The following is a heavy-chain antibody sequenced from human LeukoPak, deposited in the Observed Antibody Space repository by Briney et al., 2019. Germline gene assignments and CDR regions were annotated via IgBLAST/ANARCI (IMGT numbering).Heavy chain of an antibody. V-gene: IGHV1-8*01. CDR3: ARVEMAARWYYYYMDV. Sequence: ASVKVSCKASGYTFTSYDINWVRQATGQGLEWMGWMNPNSGNTGYAQKFQGRVTMTRNTSISTAYMELSSLRSEDMAVYYCARVEMAARWYYYYMDVWGKGTTVTVSS. CDR1: GYTFTSYD. CDR2: MNPNSGNT. D-gene: IGHD5-24*01. J-gene: IGHJ6*03.